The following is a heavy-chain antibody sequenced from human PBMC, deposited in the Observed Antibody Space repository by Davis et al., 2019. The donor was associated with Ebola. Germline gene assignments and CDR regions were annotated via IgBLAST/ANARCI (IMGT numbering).Heavy chain of an antibody. V-gene: IGHV1-69*05. Sequence: SVKVSCKASGGTFSSYAISWVRQAPGQGLEWMGGIIPIFGTANYAQKLQGRVTMTTDTSTSTAYMGLRSLRSDDTAVYYCARDSSYYGMDVWGQGTTVTVSS. CDR2: IIPIFGTA. CDR3: ARDSSYYGMDV. J-gene: IGHJ6*02. CDR1: GGTFSSYA.